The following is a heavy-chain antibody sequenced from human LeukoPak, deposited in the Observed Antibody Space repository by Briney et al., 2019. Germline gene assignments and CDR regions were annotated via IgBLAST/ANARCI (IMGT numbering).Heavy chain of an antibody. CDR3: AREGGVRRGFSFPPGY. J-gene: IGHJ4*02. V-gene: IGHV3-74*01. D-gene: IGHD3-16*01. Sequence: GRSLRLACAASGFTVTIYWMHWVRQAPRDVLGWVSPINTDGSSTRYAEYVKGRFNIPRDNAKNTLYRQMNSLRAEDTAVYYCAREGGVRRGFSFPPGYWGQGTLVTVSS. CDR2: INTDGSST. CDR1: GFTVTIYW.